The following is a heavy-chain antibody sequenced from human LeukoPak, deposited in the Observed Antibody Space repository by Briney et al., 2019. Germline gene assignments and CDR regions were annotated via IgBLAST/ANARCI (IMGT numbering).Heavy chain of an antibody. CDR1: GITFSSYA. CDR3: AKGLEEYSSSSFDY. Sequence: PGGSLRLSCAASGITFSSYAMSWVRQAPGKGLEWVSAISGSGGSTYYADSVKGRFTISRDNSKNTLYLQLNSQRAEDTAVYYCAKGLEEYSSSSFDYWGQGTLVTVSS. V-gene: IGHV3-23*01. CDR2: ISGSGGST. D-gene: IGHD6-6*01. J-gene: IGHJ4*02.